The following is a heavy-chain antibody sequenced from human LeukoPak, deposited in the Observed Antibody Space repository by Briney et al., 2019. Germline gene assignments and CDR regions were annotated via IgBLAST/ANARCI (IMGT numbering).Heavy chain of an antibody. D-gene: IGHD6-13*01. CDR1: GGSISSSSYY. Sequence: TSETLSLTCTGSGGSISSSSYYWGWLRQPPGKGLEWIGSLYYSGSTYYNPSLKSRVTISVDTSENQFSLKLSSVTAADTAVYYCARDRPYSSSLRYYYYMDVWGKGTTVTISS. J-gene: IGHJ6*03. V-gene: IGHV4-39*07. CDR2: LYYSGST. CDR3: ARDRPYSSSLRYYYYMDV.